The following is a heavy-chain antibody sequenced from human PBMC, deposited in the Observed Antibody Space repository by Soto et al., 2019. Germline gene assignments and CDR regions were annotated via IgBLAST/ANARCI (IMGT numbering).Heavy chain of an antibody. CDR3: ARHHTDIVVVPAAIEGGYYYYGMDV. CDR2: INHSGST. D-gene: IGHD2-2*02. V-gene: IGHV4-34*01. Sequence: SETLSLTCAVYGGSFSGYYWSWIRQPPGKGLEWIGEINHSGSTNYNPSLKSRVTISVDTSKNQFSLKLSSVTAADTAVYYCARHHTDIVVVPAAIEGGYYYYGMDVWGQGTTVTVSS. CDR1: GGSFSGYY. J-gene: IGHJ6*02.